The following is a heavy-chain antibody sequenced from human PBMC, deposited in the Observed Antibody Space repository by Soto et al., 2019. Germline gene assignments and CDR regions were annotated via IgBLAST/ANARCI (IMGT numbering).Heavy chain of an antibody. CDR1: GGSFSGYS. CDR2: INHSGGT. CDR3: AGDVWVGEERPFDY. D-gene: IGHD3-10*01. Sequence: QVQLQQWGAGLLKPSATLSLTCAVYGGSFSGYSWSWIRQPPGKGLEWIGEINHSGGTKYNPPLKSRGAISAATSKTQFSLKVISVAAADTAVYYCAGDVWVGEERPFDYWGQGTLVTVSS. V-gene: IGHV4-34*01. J-gene: IGHJ4*02.